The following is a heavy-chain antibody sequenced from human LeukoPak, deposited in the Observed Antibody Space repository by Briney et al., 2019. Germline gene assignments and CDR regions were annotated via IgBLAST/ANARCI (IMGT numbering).Heavy chain of an antibody. CDR3: ARAGGSGYYLDAFDI. Sequence: SETLSLTCTVSGGSISSGGYYWSWIRQHPGKGLEWIGYIYYSGSTYYNPSLKSRVTISVDTSKNQFSLKLSSVTAADTAVYYCARAGGSGYYLDAFDIWGQGTMVTVSS. CDR1: GGSISSGGYY. D-gene: IGHD3-22*01. CDR2: IYYSGST. J-gene: IGHJ3*02. V-gene: IGHV4-31*03.